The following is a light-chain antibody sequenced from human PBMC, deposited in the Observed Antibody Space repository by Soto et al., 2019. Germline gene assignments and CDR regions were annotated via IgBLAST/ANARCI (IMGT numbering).Light chain of an antibody. Sequence: DIVMTQSPDSLAVSLGERATINCKSSQSVLYSSNNKNYLAWYQQKPGQPPKLLIYWASTRESGVPDRFSGSGSGTDFPLTISSLQAEDVAIYSCQQDYTTPLTLGGGTKVEIK. CDR2: WAS. J-gene: IGKJ4*01. CDR3: QQDYTTPLT. V-gene: IGKV4-1*01. CDR1: QSVLYSSNNKNY.